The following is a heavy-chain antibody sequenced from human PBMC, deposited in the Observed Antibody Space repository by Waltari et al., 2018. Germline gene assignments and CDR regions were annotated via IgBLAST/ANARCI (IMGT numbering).Heavy chain of an antibody. CDR3: ARGSGWYYY. CDR1: GGSISSYY. D-gene: IGHD6-19*01. CDR2: ISNSGST. V-gene: IGHV4-59*01. Sequence: VQLHESSPGLVEPSETLSLTCTVPGGSISSYYWSWIRPPPGKGLEWIGYISNSGSTNYNPSLKSRVTVSVDTTKNQFSLKLGSVTAADTAMYYCARGSGWYYYWGQGTLVTVSS. J-gene: IGHJ4*02.